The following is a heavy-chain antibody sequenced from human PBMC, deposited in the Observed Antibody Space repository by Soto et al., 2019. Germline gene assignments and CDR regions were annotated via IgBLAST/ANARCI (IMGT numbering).Heavy chain of an antibody. CDR1: GFSLSTSGEG. CDR3: AHRAVWFGGGVWFDP. J-gene: IGHJ5*02. D-gene: IGHD3-10*01. CDR2: IYWDGNT. V-gene: IGHV2-5*02. Sequence: QISLKESGPTLVKPTQTLTLTCTFSGFSLSTSGEGVGWIRQPPGKALEWLAVIYWDGNTNYNPSLQTRLAIXKDTTRGQVALTVTNMTPLDTATYYCAHRAVWFGGGVWFDPWGQGTLITVSS.